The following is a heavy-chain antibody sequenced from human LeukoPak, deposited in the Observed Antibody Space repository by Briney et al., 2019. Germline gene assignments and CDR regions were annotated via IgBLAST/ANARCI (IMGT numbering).Heavy chain of an antibody. Sequence: GGSLRLSCAASGFTFSSYAIHWVRQAPGKGLEWVALISYDGSNKYYADSVKGRFTISRDNSKNTLYLQMNSLRAEDTAVYYCAKGGAVPGRDYWGQGTLVTVSS. D-gene: IGHD6-19*01. CDR1: GFTFSSYA. CDR2: ISYDGSNK. V-gene: IGHV3-30*04. CDR3: AKGGAVPGRDY. J-gene: IGHJ4*02.